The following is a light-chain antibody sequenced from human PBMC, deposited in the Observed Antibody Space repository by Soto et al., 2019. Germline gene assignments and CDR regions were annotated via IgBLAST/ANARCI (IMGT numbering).Light chain of an antibody. CDR2: GAS. CDR3: QQYGSSLFT. CDR1: QSVSSSY. V-gene: IGKV3-20*01. Sequence: EIVLTQSPGTLSLSPGERATLSCRASQSVSSSYLAWYQQKPGQAPRLLIYGASSRATGIPDRFSGSGSGTHFTLTISGLEREDFAVYYCQQYGSSLFTFGPGTKVDIK. J-gene: IGKJ3*01.